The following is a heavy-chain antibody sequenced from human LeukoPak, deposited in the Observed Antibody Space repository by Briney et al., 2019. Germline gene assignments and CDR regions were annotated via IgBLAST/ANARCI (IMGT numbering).Heavy chain of an antibody. CDR2: IYYRGST. Sequence: PSETLSLTCSVSGDSISSRDYYWSWIRQPPGKGLEWIGYIYYRGSTYYNPSLKSRVTISVDTSKNQFSLKLSSVTAADTAVYYCAREGSGYAEGHFDYWGQGTLVTVSS. CDR1: GDSISSRDYY. CDR3: AREGSGYAEGHFDY. V-gene: IGHV4-30-4*08. J-gene: IGHJ4*02. D-gene: IGHD5-12*01.